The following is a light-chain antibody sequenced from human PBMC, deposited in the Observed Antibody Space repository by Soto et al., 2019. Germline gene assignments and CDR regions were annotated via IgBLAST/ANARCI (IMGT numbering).Light chain of an antibody. CDR1: QSVSSSY. Sequence: EIVLTQSPGTLSLSTGERATLSCRASQSVSSSYLAWYQQKPGQAPRLLIYGASSRATGIPDRFSGSGSGTDFTLTISRLEPEDFAVYYCQQYDSSPVTFGQGTKVEIK. V-gene: IGKV3-20*01. J-gene: IGKJ1*01. CDR2: GAS. CDR3: QQYDSSPVT.